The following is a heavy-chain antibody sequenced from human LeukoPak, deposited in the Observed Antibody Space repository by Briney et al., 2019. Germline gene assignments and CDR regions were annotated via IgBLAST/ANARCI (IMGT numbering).Heavy chain of an antibody. CDR1: GGSISSGGYH. CDR3: ARDDSSSSPFDY. D-gene: IGHD6-6*01. CDR2: NYQSRST. V-gene: IGHV4-30-2*01. Sequence: SQALSVTCMVSGGSISSGGYHWRWIRQPPGKGLEGIGYNYQSRSTYYNPSLQSRVTISVDRAKTQFSLKLSSVTAADTAVYYCARDDSSSSPFDYWGQGTLVTVSS. J-gene: IGHJ4*02.